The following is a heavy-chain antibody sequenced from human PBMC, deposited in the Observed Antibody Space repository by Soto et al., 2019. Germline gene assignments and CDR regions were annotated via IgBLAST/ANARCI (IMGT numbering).Heavy chain of an antibody. CDR2: ISSSSSYI. D-gene: IGHD6-19*01. CDR3: ARDGIAVPLDLYDP. J-gene: IGHJ5*02. CDR1: GFTFSSYS. V-gene: IGHV3-21*01. Sequence: GGSLRLSCAASGFTFSSYSMNWGRQAPGKGLEWVSSISSSSSYIYYADSVKGRFTISRDNAKNSLYLQMNSLRAEDTAVYYCARDGIAVPLDLYDPWGQGTLVTVSS.